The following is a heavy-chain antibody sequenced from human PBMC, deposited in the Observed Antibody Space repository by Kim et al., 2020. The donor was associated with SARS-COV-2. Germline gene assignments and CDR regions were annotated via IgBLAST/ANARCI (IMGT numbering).Heavy chain of an antibody. CDR1: GGSFSGYY. CDR2: INHSGST. J-gene: IGHJ6*02. D-gene: IGHD2-15*01. Sequence: SETLSLTCAVYGGSFSGYYWSWIRQPPGKGLEWIGEINHSGSTNYNPSLKSRVTISVDTSKNQFSLKLSSVTAADTAVYYCARRFYCSGGSCSTDYYHSGMDVWGQGTTVTVSS. V-gene: IGHV4-34*01. CDR3: ARRFYCSGGSCSTDYYHSGMDV.